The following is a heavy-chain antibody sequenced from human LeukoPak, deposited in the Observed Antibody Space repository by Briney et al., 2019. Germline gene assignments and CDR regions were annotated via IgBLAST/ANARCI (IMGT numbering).Heavy chain of an antibody. V-gene: IGHV4-38-2*02. D-gene: IGHD3-22*01. J-gene: IGHJ4*02. CDR2: IYHSGST. CDR1: GYSISIGYY. CDR3: ARDYYDSSGYGDY. Sequence: PSETLSLTCAVSGYSISIGYYWGWIRQPRGKGLEWIGSIYHSGSTYYNPSLKSRVTISVDTSKNQFSLKLSSVTAADTAVYYCARDYYDSSGYGDYWGQGTLVTVSS.